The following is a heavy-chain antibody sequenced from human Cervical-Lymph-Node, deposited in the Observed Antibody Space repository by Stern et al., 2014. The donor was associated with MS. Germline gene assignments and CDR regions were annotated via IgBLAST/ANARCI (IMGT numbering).Heavy chain of an antibody. V-gene: IGHV2-70*04. J-gene: IGHJ3*02. CDR3: TRIQAGGGAFDI. D-gene: IGHD2-8*02. CDR2: IDWDDHK. Sequence: QVTLKESGPALVKPTQTLTLTCTFSGFSLSTSGMRVSWIRQPTGRALEWLARIDWDDHKYYTPSLKTRLTISKDSSKNLVVLTMTNMDPVDTATYYCTRIQAGGGAFDIWGQGTMVTVSS. CDR1: GFSLSTSGMR.